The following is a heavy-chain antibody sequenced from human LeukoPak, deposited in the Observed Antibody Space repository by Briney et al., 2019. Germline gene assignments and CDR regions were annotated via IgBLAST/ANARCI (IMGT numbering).Heavy chain of an antibody. J-gene: IGHJ3*02. CDR3: AFFYLGYFDSSSDAYDM. V-gene: IGHV3-48*03. CDR1: GFTFSSYE. CDR2: ISSSGGTI. Sequence: QSGGSLRLSCAASGFTFSSYEMNWVRQAPGKGLEWVSYISSSGGTIFYADSVKGRFTISRDNAKNSLYLQMDSLRAEDTAVYYCAFFYLGYFDSSSDAYDMWGQGTMVTVSS. D-gene: IGHD3-22*01.